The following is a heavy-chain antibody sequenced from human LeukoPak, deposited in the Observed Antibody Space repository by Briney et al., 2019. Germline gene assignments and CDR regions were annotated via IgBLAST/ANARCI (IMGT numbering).Heavy chain of an antibody. V-gene: IGHV1-24*01. CDR1: GYTLTELS. D-gene: IGHD6-13*01. CDR3: ATGSFIAAAGTRGWFDP. J-gene: IGHJ5*02. CDR2: FDPEDGET. Sequence: ASVKVSCKVSGYTLTELSMHWVRQAPGKGLEWMGGFDPEDGETIYAQKFQGRVTMTEDTSTDTAYMELSSLRSEDTAVYYCATGSFIAAAGTRGWFDPWGQGTLVTVSS.